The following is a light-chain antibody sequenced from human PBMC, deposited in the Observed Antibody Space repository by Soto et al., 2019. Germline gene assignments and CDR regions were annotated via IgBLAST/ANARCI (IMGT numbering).Light chain of an antibody. CDR3: RTWDSSLSAYV. Sequence: QSVLTQPPSVSAAPGQMVTISCSGSSSNIGNNYVSWYQQLPGTAPKLLIYDNDKRPSGIPDRFSGSKSGTSATLGITGLQTGDEADYYCRTWDSSLSAYVFGTGTKVTVL. CDR2: DND. V-gene: IGLV1-51*01. J-gene: IGLJ1*01. CDR1: SSNIGNNY.